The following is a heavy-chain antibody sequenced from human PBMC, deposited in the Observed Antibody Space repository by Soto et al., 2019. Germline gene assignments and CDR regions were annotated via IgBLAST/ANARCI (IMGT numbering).Heavy chain of an antibody. D-gene: IGHD3-10*01. Sequence: SETLSLTCTVSGGSISGSSYYWSWIRQPPGKGLEWIGYIYYSGSTNYNPSLKSRVTISVDTSKNQFSLKLSSVTAADTAVYYCARDLTMVRPEYYYGMDVWGQGTTVTVSS. CDR2: IYYSGST. CDR1: GGSISGSSYY. CDR3: ARDLTMVRPEYYYGMDV. V-gene: IGHV4-61*01. J-gene: IGHJ6*02.